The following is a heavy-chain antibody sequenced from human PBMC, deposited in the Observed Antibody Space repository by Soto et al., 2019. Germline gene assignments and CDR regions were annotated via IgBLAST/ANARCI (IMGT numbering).Heavy chain of an antibody. V-gene: IGHV3-30-3*01. D-gene: IGHD2-2*01. CDR3: ARDRREYAGANWFDP. CDR1: GFTFSSYA. J-gene: IGHJ5*02. CDR2: ISYDGSNK. Sequence: QVQLVESGGGVVQPGRSLRLSCAASGFTFSSYAMHWVRQAPGKGLEWVAVISYDGSNKYYADSVKGRFTISRDNSKNTLYLQMNSLRAEDTAVYYCARDRREYAGANWFDPWGQGTLVTVSS.